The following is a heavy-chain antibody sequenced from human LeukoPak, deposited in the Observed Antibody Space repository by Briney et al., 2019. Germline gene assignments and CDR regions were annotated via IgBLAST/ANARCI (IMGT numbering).Heavy chain of an antibody. CDR3: AKTFYFDSSGFHSEGDYYYYFMDV. CDR1: GFTFDDYG. D-gene: IGHD3-22*01. J-gene: IGHJ6*03. CDR2: INWSGEGT. V-gene: IGHV3-20*04. Sequence: PGGSLRLSCEASGFTFDDYGMSWVRQAPGKGLEWVSGINWSGEGTDYADSVKGRFTISRDNAKKSLYLQIDSLRAEDTALYYCAKTFYFDSSGFHSEGDYYYYFMDVWGRGTTVTVSS.